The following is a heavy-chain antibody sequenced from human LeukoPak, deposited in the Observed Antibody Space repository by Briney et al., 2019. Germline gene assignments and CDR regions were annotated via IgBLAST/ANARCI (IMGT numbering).Heavy chain of an antibody. V-gene: IGHV4-61*02. CDR3: AREDSSGYYQTFDY. Sequence: SETLSLTCTVSGGSISSGRYYWSWLRQPAGKGLEWLWRIYASGSTDYNPSLKNRLTISIDTSKNQCSLKLSSVTAAATAVYYCAREDSSGYYQTFDYWGQGTLVTVSS. CDR1: GGSISSGRYY. D-gene: IGHD3-22*01. CDR2: IYASGST. J-gene: IGHJ4*02.